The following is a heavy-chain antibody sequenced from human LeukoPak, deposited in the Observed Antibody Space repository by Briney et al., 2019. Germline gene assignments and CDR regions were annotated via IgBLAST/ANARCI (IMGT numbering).Heavy chain of an antibody. D-gene: IGHD3-9*01. Sequence: GESLKISCKGSGYSFTSYWIGWVRQMPGKGLEWMGIIYPGDSDTRYSPSFQGQVTISADKSISTAYLQWSSLKASDTGMYYCARPGRYLLEGFDYWGQGTLVTVCS. J-gene: IGHJ4*02. V-gene: IGHV5-51*01. CDR3: ARPGRYLLEGFDY. CDR1: GYSFTSYW. CDR2: IYPGDSDT.